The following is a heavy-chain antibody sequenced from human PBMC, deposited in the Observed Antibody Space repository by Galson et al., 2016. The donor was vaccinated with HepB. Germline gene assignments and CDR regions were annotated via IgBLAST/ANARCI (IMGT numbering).Heavy chain of an antibody. CDR1: GDSVSSGSAT. D-gene: IGHD6-6*01. CDR3: ARQYSSSSFYYGMDV. Sequence: CAISGDSVSSGSATWNWIRQSPSRGLEWLGRTSYRAKWYNDYAVSVKSRVTINPDTSTNQFSLHLNSVTPEDTAVYYCARQYSSSSFYYGMDVWGQGTTVTVSS. J-gene: IGHJ6*02. V-gene: IGHV6-1*01. CDR2: TSYRAKWYN.